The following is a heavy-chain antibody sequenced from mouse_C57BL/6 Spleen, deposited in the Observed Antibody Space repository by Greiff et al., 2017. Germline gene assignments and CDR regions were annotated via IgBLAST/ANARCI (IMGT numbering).Heavy chain of an antibody. CDR2: IYPGDGDT. D-gene: IGHD1-1*01. CDR1: GYAFSSYW. V-gene: IGHV1-80*01. J-gene: IGHJ2*01. CDR3: ARAHYYGSSFYYFDY. Sequence: VQLVESGAELVKPGASVKISCKASGYAFSSYWMNWVKQRPGKGLEWIGQIYPGDGDTNYNGKFKGKATLTADKSSSTAYMQLSSLTSEDSAVYFCARAHYYGSSFYYFDYWGQGTTLTVSS.